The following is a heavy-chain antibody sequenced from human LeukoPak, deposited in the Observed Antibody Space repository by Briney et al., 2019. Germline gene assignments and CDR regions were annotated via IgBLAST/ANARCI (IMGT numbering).Heavy chain of an antibody. J-gene: IGHJ4*02. V-gene: IGHV4-59*01. Sequence: SETLSHTCTVSGGSISSYYWSWIRQPPGKGLEWIGYIYYSGSTNYNPSLKSRVTISVDTSKNQFSLKLSSVTAADTAVYYCARSSSFVWFGESLGYFDYWGQGTLVTVSS. CDR1: GGSISSYY. D-gene: IGHD3-10*01. CDR3: ARSSSFVWFGESLGYFDY. CDR2: IYYSGST.